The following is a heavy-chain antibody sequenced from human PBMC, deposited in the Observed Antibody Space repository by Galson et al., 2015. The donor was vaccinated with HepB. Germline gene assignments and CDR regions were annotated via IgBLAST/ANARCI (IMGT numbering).Heavy chain of an antibody. V-gene: IGHV3-33*01. CDR1: GFTFRNYG. CDR2: IWHDGSNK. Sequence: SLRLSCAASGFTFRNYGMHWVRQAPGKGLDWVAVIWHDGSNKSHTDSVKGRFTISRDNSKNTLYLQMNSLRAEDTAVYYCARGMYSSSWPPLPSLYSYYYMEVWGKGTTVTVSS. D-gene: IGHD6-13*01. J-gene: IGHJ6*03. CDR3: ARGMYSSSWPPLPSLYSYYYMEV.